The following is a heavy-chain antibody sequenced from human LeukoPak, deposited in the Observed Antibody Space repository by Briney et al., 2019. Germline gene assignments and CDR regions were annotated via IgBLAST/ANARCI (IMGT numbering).Heavy chain of an antibody. Sequence: ASVKVSCKASGYTFTSYGISWVRQAPGQGLEWMGWISAYNGNTNYAQKLQGRVTMTTDTSTSTAYMELRSLRSEDTAVYYCARDRLVGLWFGELGYFDYWGQGTLVTVSS. V-gene: IGHV1-18*01. CDR1: GYTFTSYG. CDR2: ISAYNGNT. D-gene: IGHD3-10*01. J-gene: IGHJ4*02. CDR3: ARDRLVGLWFGELGYFDY.